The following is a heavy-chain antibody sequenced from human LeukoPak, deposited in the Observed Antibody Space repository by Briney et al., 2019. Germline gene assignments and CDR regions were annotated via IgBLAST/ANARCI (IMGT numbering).Heavy chain of an antibody. CDR2: INSDGSST. J-gene: IGHJ4*02. CDR3: ASNYDSSGL. CDR1: GFTFSSYW. D-gene: IGHD3-22*01. V-gene: IGHV3-74*01. Sequence: GGSLRLSCAASGFTFSSYWMHWVRQAPGKGLVWVSRINSDGSSTSYADSVKGRFTISRDNAKNTLYRQINRLRAEDTAVYYCASNYDSSGLWGQGTLVTVSS.